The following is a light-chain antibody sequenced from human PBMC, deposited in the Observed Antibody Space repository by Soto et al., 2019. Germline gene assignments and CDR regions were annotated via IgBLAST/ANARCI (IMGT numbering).Light chain of an antibody. CDR2: DAS. Sequence: EIVFTQSPASLSLCPLEIAILSCRASQSVSNFLAWYQQKPNQAPRLLIYDASNRATGIPARFSGSGSGTDFTLTISSLEPEDFAVYYCQQRTNWPLTTFGHGTRLEIK. V-gene: IGKV3-11*01. J-gene: IGKJ5*01. CDR1: QSVSNF. CDR3: QQRTNWPLTT.